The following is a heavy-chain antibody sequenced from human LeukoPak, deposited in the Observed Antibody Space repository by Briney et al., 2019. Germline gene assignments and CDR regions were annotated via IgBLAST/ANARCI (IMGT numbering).Heavy chain of an antibody. CDR1: GYRFISYW. CDR3: ARHQLLGPCFKGVCSDAFDI. D-gene: IGHD2-8*01. J-gene: IGHJ3*02. V-gene: IGHV5-10-1*01. CDR2: IDPSDSYT. Sequence: GESLKISRKGSGYRFISYWTSWVRQMPGKGLEWMGRIDPSDSYTNYSPSFQGHLTISADKSISTAYLQWSSLKASDTAMYYCARHQLLGPCFKGVCSDAFDIWGQGTMVTVSS.